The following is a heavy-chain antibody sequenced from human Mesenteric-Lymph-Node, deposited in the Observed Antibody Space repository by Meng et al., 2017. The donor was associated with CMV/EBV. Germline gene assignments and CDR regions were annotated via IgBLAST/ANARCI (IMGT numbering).Heavy chain of an antibody. Sequence: SETLSLTCAVYGGSFSGYYWSWIRQPPGKGLEWIGEINHSGSTNYSPSLKSRVTISVDTSKNQFSLKLSSVTAADTAVYYCARGRCSSTSCYYLYYYYGMDVWGQGTTVTVSS. CDR1: GGSFSGYY. CDR3: ARGRCSSTSCYYLYYYYGMDV. V-gene: IGHV4-34*01. J-gene: IGHJ6*02. CDR2: INHSGST. D-gene: IGHD2-2*01.